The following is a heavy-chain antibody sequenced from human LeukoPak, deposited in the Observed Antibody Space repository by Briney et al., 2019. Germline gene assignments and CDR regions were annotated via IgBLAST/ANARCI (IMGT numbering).Heavy chain of an antibody. CDR3: ARAFHTSSSFWFFDL. CDR2: ISTVGPT. J-gene: IGHJ2*01. Sequence: GGSLRLSCAASGFTFSVYEMNWVRQPPGRGLEWISYISTVGPTYYADSVKGRFTISRDEAKRYLFLEMKSLRAEDTAFYYCARAFHTSSSFWFFDLWGRGTPVTVSS. CDR1: GFTFSVYE. V-gene: IGHV3-48*03. D-gene: IGHD6-6*01.